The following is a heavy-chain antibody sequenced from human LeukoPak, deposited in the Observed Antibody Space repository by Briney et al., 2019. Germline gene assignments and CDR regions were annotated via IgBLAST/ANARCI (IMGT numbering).Heavy chain of an antibody. CDR3: AKSADYVAFDI. CDR2: ISSSGSTI. V-gene: IGHV3-11*01. Sequence: PGGSLRLSCAASGFTFSDYYMSWIRQAPGKGLEWVSYISSSGSTIYYADSVKGRFTISRDNSKNTLYLQMNSLRAEDTAVYYCAKSADYVAFDIWGQGTMVTVSS. J-gene: IGHJ3*02. D-gene: IGHD4-17*01. CDR1: GFTFSDYY.